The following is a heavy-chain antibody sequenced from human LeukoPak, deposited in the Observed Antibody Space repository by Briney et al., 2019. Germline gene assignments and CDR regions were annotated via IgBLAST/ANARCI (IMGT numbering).Heavy chain of an antibody. CDR2: TYYRSKWYN. V-gene: IGHV6-1*01. CDR1: GDSVSSNITA. D-gene: IGHD6-13*01. Sequence: SQTLSLTCAISGDSVSSNITAWNWVRQSSSRGLEWLGRTYYRSKWYNDYAISVKSRISINPDTSKNQLSLQLNSVTPEDTAVYYCARGTAAAGFAYWGQGALVTVSS. J-gene: IGHJ4*02. CDR3: ARGTAAAGFAY.